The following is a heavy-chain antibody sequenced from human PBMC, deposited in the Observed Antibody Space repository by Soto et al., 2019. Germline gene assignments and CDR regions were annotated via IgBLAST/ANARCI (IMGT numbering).Heavy chain of an antibody. CDR2: IIPILGIA. CDR1: GGTFSSYT. J-gene: IGHJ6*02. Sequence: QVQLVQSGAEVKKPGSSVKVSCKASGGTFSSYTISWVRQAPGQGLEWMGRIIPILGIANYAQKFQGRVTTNADKSTSTAYMELCSLRSEDTAVYYCATRGFGEALDKYYDGMDVWGQGTTVTVSS. CDR3: ATRGFGEALDKYYDGMDV. V-gene: IGHV1-69*02. D-gene: IGHD3-10*01.